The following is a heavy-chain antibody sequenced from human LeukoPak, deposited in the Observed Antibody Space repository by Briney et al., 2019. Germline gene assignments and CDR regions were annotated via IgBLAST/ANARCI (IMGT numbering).Heavy chain of an antibody. J-gene: IGHJ4*02. Sequence: ASVKVSCKASGYTFTSYYMHWVRQAPGQGLEWMGIINPSGGSTSYAQKFQGRVTMTRDTSTSTVYMELSSLRSEDTAVYYCARDLRSGGYCSGGSCYGHDYWGQGTLVTVSS. CDR1: GYTFTSYY. CDR3: ARDLRSGGYCSGGSCYGHDY. CDR2: INPSGGST. D-gene: IGHD2-15*01. V-gene: IGHV1-46*01.